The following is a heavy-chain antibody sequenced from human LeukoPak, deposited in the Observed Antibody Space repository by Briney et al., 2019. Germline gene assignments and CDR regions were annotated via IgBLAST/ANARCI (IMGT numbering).Heavy chain of an antibody. J-gene: IGHJ6*02. CDR2: INSDGSST. D-gene: IGHD3-10*01. CDR3: AKDGYGSVDV. CDR1: GFTFSSYW. Sequence: GGSLRLSCAASGFTFSSYWMHWARQAPGKGLVWVSRINSDGSSTSYADSVKGRFTISRDNSKNTLYLQMNSLRAEDTALYYCAKDGYGSVDVWGQGTTVTVSS. V-gene: IGHV3-74*01.